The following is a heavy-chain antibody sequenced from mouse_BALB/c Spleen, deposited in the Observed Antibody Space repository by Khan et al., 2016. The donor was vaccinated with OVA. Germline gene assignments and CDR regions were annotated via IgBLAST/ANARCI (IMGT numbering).Heavy chain of an antibody. J-gene: IGHJ4*01. D-gene: IGHD2-3*01. CDR2: ISYSGST. CDR3: ARDGSRYNYAMDY. V-gene: IGHV3-2*02. Sequence: EVQLVESGPGLVKPSQSLSLTCTVTGYSITSDYAWNWIRQFPGNKLEWMGYISYSGSTNYNPALKSRFSITRDTSKNQFFLQLNSVTTEDTATYYCARDGSRYNYAMDYWGQGTSVTVSS. CDR1: GYSITSDYA.